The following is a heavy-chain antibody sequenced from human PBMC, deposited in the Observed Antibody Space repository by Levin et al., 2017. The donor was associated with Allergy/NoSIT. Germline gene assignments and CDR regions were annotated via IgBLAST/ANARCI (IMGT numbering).Heavy chain of an antibody. CDR2: ISDSGAST. CDR3: AKRTLTPTATTSPLDY. CDR1: GFTFVSYA. J-gene: IGHJ4*02. D-gene: IGHD4-17*01. V-gene: IGHV3-23*01. Sequence: GESLKISCVASGFTFVSYAMSWVRQAPGKGLEWVSTISDSGASTDYADSVRGRFTISRDNSKNTLYLQMNNLRAEDTAVYFCAKRTLTPTATTSPLDYWGQGTLVSVSS.